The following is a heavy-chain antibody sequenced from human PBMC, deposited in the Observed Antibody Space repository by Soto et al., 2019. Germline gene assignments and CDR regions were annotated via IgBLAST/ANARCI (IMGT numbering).Heavy chain of an antibody. CDR1: GASVSGDGSY. CDR2: IHNSGST. J-gene: IGHJ4*02. V-gene: IGHV4-31*03. Sequence: QVQLQESGPGLVKPSQTLSLTCLVSGASVSGDGSYCSWIRQHPGKGLEIIGYIHNSGSTYSNPSLENRVAMSIDTSKNQFSLRLSSVAAADSAVYVCARDLGSEQWFFDNWGQGILVTVSS. CDR3: ARDLGSEQWFFDN. D-gene: IGHD6-19*01.